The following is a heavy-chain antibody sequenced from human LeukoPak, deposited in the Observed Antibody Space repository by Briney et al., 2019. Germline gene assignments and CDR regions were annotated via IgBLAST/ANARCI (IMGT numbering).Heavy chain of an antibody. CDR3: AREDGYSSSWSNAFDI. Sequence: PGGSLRLSCAASGFTFSSYAMHWVRQAPGKGLEYVSAISSNGGSTYYANSVKGRFTISRDNSKNTLYLQMGSLRAEDMAVYYCAREDGYSSSWSNAFDIWGQGTMVTVSS. D-gene: IGHD6-13*01. CDR2: ISSNGGST. V-gene: IGHV3-64*01. CDR1: GFTFSSYA. J-gene: IGHJ3*02.